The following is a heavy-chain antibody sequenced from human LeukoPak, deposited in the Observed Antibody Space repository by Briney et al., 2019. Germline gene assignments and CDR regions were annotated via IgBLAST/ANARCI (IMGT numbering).Heavy chain of an antibody. CDR3: ARQSNWVIDY. CDR1: GGSISSYY. J-gene: IGHJ4*02. D-gene: IGHD1-1*01. Sequence: SETLSLTCTVSGGSISSYYWSWIRQPPGKGLEWIGYIYYSGSTNYNPSLKSRVTISVDTSKNQFSLKLSSVTAADTAVYYCARQSNWVIDYWGQGTLVTVSS. V-gene: IGHV4-59*08. CDR2: IYYSGST.